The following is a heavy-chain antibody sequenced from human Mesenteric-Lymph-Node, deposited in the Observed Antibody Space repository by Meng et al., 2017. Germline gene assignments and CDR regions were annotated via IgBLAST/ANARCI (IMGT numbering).Heavy chain of an antibody. CDR2: IYHSGST. CDR3: AREIGLLWFGELLLGAYFDY. D-gene: IGHD3-10*01. J-gene: IGHJ4*02. CDR1: GYSISSGYY. Sequence: SETLSLTCTVSGYSISSGYYWGWIRQPPGKGLEWIGSIYHSGSTYYNPSLKSRVTISVDTSKNQFSLKLSSVTAADTAVYYCAREIGLLWFGELLLGAYFDYWGQGTLVTVSS. V-gene: IGHV4-38-2*02.